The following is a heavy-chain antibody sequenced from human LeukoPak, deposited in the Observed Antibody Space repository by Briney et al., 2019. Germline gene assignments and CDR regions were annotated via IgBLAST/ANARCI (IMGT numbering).Heavy chain of an antibody. CDR3: VRVGNRNQDYYYSYMDV. CDR1: CINFSDHY. CDR2: ITSSGATI. J-gene: IGHJ6*03. V-gene: IGHV3-11*01. Sequence: WETLRLTCAAFCINFSDHYMHWDRQAPGKGQEWVSYITSSGATIYYADSVKGRFTVSRDNAKNSLYLQMDSLRVEDTALYYCVRVGNRNQDYYYSYMDVWGRGTTVTVSS.